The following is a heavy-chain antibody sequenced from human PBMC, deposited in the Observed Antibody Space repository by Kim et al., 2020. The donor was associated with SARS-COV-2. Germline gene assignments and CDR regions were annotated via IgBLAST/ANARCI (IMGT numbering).Heavy chain of an antibody. CDR3: ARGSNTYGTTY. J-gene: IGHJ4*02. V-gene: IGHV4-59*09. Sequence: TNSSPSLSSRVTISVDTPKNEFSLKLNSVTAADTAVYYCARGSNTYGTTYWGQGTLVTVSS. CDR2: T. D-gene: IGHD2-2*01.